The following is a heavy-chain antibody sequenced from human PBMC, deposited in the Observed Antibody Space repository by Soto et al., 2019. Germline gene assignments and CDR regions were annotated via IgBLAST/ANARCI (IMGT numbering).Heavy chain of an antibody. CDR1: GGTFSSYT. V-gene: IGHV1-69*02. Sequence: SVKVSCKASGGTFSSYTISWVRQAPGQGLEWMGRIIPILGITNYAQKFQGRVTMTRDKSISTAYMELSRLRSDDTAVYYCARVHSSSSNYGMDVWGQGTTVTVSS. J-gene: IGHJ6*02. CDR2: IIPILGIT. D-gene: IGHD6-13*01. CDR3: ARVHSSSSNYGMDV.